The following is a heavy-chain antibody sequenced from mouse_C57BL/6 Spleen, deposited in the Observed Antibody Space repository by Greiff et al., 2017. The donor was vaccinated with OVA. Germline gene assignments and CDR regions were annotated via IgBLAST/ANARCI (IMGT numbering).Heavy chain of an antibody. Sequence: DVKLVESGGGLVKPGGSLKLSCAASGFTFSDYGMHWVRQAPEKGLEWVAYISSGSSTIYYADTVKGRFTISRDNAKNTLFLQMTSLRSEDTAMYYCARTLGNYYAMDYWGQGTSVTVSS. CDR2: ISSGSSTI. CDR1: GFTFSDYG. CDR3: ARTLGNYYAMDY. D-gene: IGHD2-1*01. V-gene: IGHV5-17*01. J-gene: IGHJ4*01.